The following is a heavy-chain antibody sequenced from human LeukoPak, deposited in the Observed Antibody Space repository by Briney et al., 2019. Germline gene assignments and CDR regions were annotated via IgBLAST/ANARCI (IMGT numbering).Heavy chain of an antibody. Sequence: ASVKVSCKASGYTFTSYDINWVRRATGQGLEWMGWMNPNSGNTGYAQKFQGRVTMTRNTSISTAYMELSSLRSEDTAVYYCARAGITIFGVVTYYGMDVWGQGTTVTVSS. J-gene: IGHJ6*02. CDR2: MNPNSGNT. CDR3: ARAGITIFGVVTYYGMDV. D-gene: IGHD3-3*01. CDR1: GYTFTSYD. V-gene: IGHV1-8*01.